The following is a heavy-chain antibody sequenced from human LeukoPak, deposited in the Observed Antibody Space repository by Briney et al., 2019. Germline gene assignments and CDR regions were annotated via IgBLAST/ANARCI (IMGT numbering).Heavy chain of an antibody. V-gene: IGHV3-30-3*01. CDR2: ISYDGSNK. J-gene: IGHJ4*02. D-gene: IGHD5-12*01. CDR1: GFTFSSYA. Sequence: GGSLRLSCAASGFTFSSYAMHWVRQAPGKGLEWVAVISYDGSNKYYADSVKGRFTISRDNSKNTLYLQMNSLRAEDTAVYYCARDLARWGQGTLVTVSS. CDR3: ARDLAR.